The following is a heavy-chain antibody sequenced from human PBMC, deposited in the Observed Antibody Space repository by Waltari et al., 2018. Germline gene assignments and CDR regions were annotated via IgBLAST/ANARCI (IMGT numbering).Heavy chain of an antibody. CDR1: GLTFSSHW. Sequence: EVQVVESGGGLVQPGGSLRLSCAASGLTFSSHWMHWVLQAPGKGLVWVSRINGDGRSTSYADSVKGRFTISRDNAKNTVYLQMDSLRAEDTAVYYCVSGESGFAIRGQGSLVTVSS. D-gene: IGHD3-3*01. CDR2: INGDGRST. J-gene: IGHJ4*02. CDR3: VSGESGFAI. V-gene: IGHV3-74*01.